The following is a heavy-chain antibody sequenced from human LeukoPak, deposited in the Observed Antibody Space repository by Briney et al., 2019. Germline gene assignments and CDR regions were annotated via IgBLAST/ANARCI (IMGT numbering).Heavy chain of an antibody. CDR2: ISHSGST. Sequence: SETLSLTCAVYGGSFSGYYWSWIRQPPGKGLEWIGEISHSGSTNYNPSLKSRVTISVDTSKNQFSLKLSSVTAADTAVYYCARGRRTVGATSPKNWSFDYWGQGTLVTVSS. D-gene: IGHD1-26*01. CDR1: GGSFSGYY. J-gene: IGHJ4*02. V-gene: IGHV4-34*01. CDR3: ARGRRTVGATSPKNWSFDY.